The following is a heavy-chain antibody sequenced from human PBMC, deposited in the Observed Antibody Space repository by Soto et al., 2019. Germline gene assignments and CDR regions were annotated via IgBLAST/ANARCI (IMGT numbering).Heavy chain of an antibody. D-gene: IGHD4-17*01. J-gene: IGHJ4*02. Sequence: QVQLVQSGAEVKKPGASVKVSCKASVYTFTSYGISWVRQAPGQGLEWMGCISTYNGNTNYVQKLQGRVTMTTDTSPSTGYMELRTLRSDDAAVYYCARDHGDYSDFDYWGQGTLVTVSS. CDR2: ISTYNGNT. CDR3: ARDHGDYSDFDY. V-gene: IGHV1-18*01. CDR1: VYTFTSYG.